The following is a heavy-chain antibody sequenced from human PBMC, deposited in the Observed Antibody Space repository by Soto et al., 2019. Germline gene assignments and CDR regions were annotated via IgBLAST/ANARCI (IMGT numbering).Heavy chain of an antibody. Sequence: SETLSLTCAVYGGSFSGYYWSWIRQPPGKGLEWIGEINHSGSTNYNPSLKSRVTKSVDTSKNQFSLKLSSVTAADAAVYYCARISRANYDFWSSPDYYYGMDVWGQGTTVTVSS. D-gene: IGHD3-3*01. V-gene: IGHV4-34*01. CDR3: ARISRANYDFWSSPDYYYGMDV. CDR1: GGSFSGYY. CDR2: INHSGST. J-gene: IGHJ6*02.